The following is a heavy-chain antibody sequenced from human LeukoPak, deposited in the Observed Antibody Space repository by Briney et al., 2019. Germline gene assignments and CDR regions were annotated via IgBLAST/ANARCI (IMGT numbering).Heavy chain of an antibody. CDR1: GFTFSDHY. J-gene: IGHJ4*02. D-gene: IGHD6-25*01. V-gene: IGHV3-72*01. CDR3: ARSSSDGYHLFDY. CDR2: IRNKANSYTT. Sequence: PGGSLRLSCAASGFTFSDHYMDWVRQAPGKGLEWVGRIRNKANSYTTEYAASVKGRFTISRDDSKTSVSLQTSSLKTEDTAMYYCARSSSDGYHLFDYWGQGTVVTVSS.